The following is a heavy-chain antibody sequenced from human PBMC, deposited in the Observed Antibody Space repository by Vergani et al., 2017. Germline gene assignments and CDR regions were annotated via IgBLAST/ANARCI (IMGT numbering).Heavy chain of an antibody. CDR2: ISGSGGST. CDR3: AKDIAAAGTVDY. D-gene: IGHD6-13*01. CDR1: GLTFSSYA. J-gene: IGHJ4*02. V-gene: IGHV3-23*04. Sequence: EVQLVESGGGLVKPGGSLRLSCAASGLTFSSYAMSWVRQAPGKGLEWVSAISGSGGSTYYADPVKGRLTISRDNSKNTLYLQMNSLRAEDTAVYYCAKDIAAAGTVDYWGQGTLVTVSS.